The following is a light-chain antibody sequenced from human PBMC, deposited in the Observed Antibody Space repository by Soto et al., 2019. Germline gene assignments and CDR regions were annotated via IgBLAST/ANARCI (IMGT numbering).Light chain of an antibody. Sequence: DIQLTQSPSSLSASVGDRVTITCRASQSISSWLAWYQQKQGKAPKLLIYKASSLESGVPSRFSGSASGTEFTLIISTLQPDDVATYVGQQDNSYPYTFGQGNMLEIK. CDR3: QQDNSYPYT. J-gene: IGKJ2*01. CDR1: QSISSW. CDR2: KAS. V-gene: IGKV1-5*03.